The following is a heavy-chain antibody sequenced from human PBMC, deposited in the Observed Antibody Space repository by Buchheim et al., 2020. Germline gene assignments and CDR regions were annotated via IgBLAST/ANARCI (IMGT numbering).Heavy chain of an antibody. D-gene: IGHD3-10*01. J-gene: IGHJ4*02. CDR1: GFTFSSYA. Sequence: QVQLVESGGGVVQPGRSLRLSCAASGFTFSSYAMHWVRQAPGKGLEWVAVISYDGSNKYYADSVKGRFTISRDNSKNTLYLQMNSLRAEDTAVYYCARMLWFRELFDYAFDYWGQGTL. V-gene: IGHV3-30*04. CDR3: ARMLWFRELFDYAFDY. CDR2: ISYDGSNK.